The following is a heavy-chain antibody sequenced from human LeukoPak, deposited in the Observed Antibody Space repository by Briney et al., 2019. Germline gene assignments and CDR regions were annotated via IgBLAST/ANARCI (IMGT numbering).Heavy chain of an antibody. Sequence: SETLSLTCTVSGGSINSYYWTWIRQPPGKGLEWIGYIHYSGSTNYNPSLKSRVTISVDTSKNQFSLKLSSVTAADTAVYYCARASITYYYYYYMGVWGKGTTVTVSS. J-gene: IGHJ6*03. CDR2: IHYSGST. CDR3: ARASITYYYYYYMGV. D-gene: IGHD1-14*01. V-gene: IGHV4-59*01. CDR1: GGSINSYY.